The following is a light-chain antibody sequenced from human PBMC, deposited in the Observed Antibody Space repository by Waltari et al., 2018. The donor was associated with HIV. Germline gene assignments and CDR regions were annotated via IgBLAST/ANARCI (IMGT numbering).Light chain of an antibody. J-gene: IGKJ4*01. V-gene: IGKV1-33*01. CDR3: QQYDSLLT. Sequence: DLQLTQSPSSLSASVGDRVTITCQESQDISDYLNWYQQKPGKAPKLLIYDASNLETGVPSRCSGTGSGTDFTFTISSLQPEDIATYYCQQYDSLLTFGGGTKVEIK. CDR2: DAS. CDR1: QDISDY.